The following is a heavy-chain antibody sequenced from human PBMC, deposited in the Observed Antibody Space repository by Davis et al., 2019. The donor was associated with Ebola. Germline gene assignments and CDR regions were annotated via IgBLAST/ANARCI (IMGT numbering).Heavy chain of an antibody. D-gene: IGHD2-2*02. V-gene: IGHV3-33*01. Sequence: GESLKISCAASGFTFSSYGMHWVRQAPGKGLEWVAVIWYDGSNKYYADSVKGRFTISRDNSKNTLYLQMNSLRAEDTAVYYCARDLLLLDIVVVPAAIQYGMDVWGQGTTVTVSS. CDR2: IWYDGSNK. J-gene: IGHJ6*02. CDR3: ARDLLLLDIVVVPAAIQYGMDV. CDR1: GFTFSSYG.